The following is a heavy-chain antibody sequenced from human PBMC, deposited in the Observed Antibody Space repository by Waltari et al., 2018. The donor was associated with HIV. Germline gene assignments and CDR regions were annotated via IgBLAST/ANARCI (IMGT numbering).Heavy chain of an antibody. CDR3: AKDSGIWGWFDP. D-gene: IGHD3-16*01. V-gene: IGHV3-21*01. CDR1: TFNGSTDN. CDR2: ITKNSVDL. Sequence: EQLVVSGGGLVRPGGDVRLWCPGGTFNGSTDNMNWVRLAPDTGLEWVASITKNSVDLKYADSVRGRFTISRDNAKKSIYLQMNDLKVDDTALYYCAKDSGIWGWFDPWGQGAQVIVSS. J-gene: IGHJ5*02.